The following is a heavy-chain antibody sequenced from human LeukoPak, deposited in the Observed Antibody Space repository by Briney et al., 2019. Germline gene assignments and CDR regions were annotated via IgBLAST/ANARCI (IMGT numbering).Heavy chain of an antibody. D-gene: IGHD6-13*01. CDR1: GGSISSTSDY. J-gene: IGHJ6*03. CDR2: INHSGST. Sequence: SETLSLTCTVSGGSISSTSDYWSWIRQPPGKGLEWIGEINHSGSTNYNPSLKSRVTISVDTSKNQFSLKLSSVTAADTAVYYCARVSSSWSYYYYYMDVWGKGTTVTVSS. V-gene: IGHV4-39*07. CDR3: ARVSSSWSYYYYYMDV.